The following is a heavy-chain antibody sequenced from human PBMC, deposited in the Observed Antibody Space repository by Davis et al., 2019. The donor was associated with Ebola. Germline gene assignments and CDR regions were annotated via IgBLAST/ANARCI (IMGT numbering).Heavy chain of an antibody. J-gene: IGHJ3*02. CDR1: VYSSTSYC. V-gene: IGHV5-51*01. CDR3: ARRAAVAYDHVWGISRHDAFDI. Sequence: PAASLTLSCKGSVYSSTSYCIGRVRQMPGKGLDWMGFTYPGDSDTSYSPSFQGQVTISADKSTSTAHLQWSSLKASDTAMYYCARRAAVAYDHVWGISRHDAFDIWGQGTMVTVSS. D-gene: IGHD3-16*01. CDR2: TYPGDSDT.